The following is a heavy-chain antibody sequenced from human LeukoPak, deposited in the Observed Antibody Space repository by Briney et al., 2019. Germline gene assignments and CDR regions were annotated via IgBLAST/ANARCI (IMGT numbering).Heavy chain of an antibody. Sequence: AGGSLRLSCAASGFTFSSYAMHWVRQAPGKGLEWVAVISYDGSNKYYADPVKGRFTISRDNSKNTLYLQMNSLRAEDTAVYYCARDRAVAGYFDYWGQGTLVTISS. CDR1: GFTFSSYA. CDR3: ARDRAVAGYFDY. CDR2: ISYDGSNK. V-gene: IGHV3-30*04. D-gene: IGHD6-19*01. J-gene: IGHJ4*02.